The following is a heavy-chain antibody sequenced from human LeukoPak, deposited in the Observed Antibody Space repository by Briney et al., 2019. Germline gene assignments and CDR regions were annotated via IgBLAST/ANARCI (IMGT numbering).Heavy chain of an antibody. CDR3: ARLPDYDFWSGSNWFDP. J-gene: IGHJ5*02. CDR2: IYPGDSDT. V-gene: IGHV5-51*01. D-gene: IGHD3-3*01. Sequence: GESLKISCKGSGYSFTSYWIGWVRQMPGKGLEWMGVIYPGDSDTRHSPSFQGQVTISADKSISTAYLQWSSLKASDTAMYYCARLPDYDFWSGSNWFDPWGQGTLVTVSS. CDR1: GYSFTSYW.